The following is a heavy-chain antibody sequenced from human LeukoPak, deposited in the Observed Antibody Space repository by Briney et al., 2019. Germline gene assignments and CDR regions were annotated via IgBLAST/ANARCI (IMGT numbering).Heavy chain of an antibody. D-gene: IGHD3-10*01. CDR2: MNPNSGNT. CDR1: GYTFTSYD. J-gene: IGHJ3*02. V-gene: IGHV1-8*01. Sequence: GASVKVSCKASGYTFTSYDINSVRQATGQGLDWMGCMNPNSGNTGYAQKFQGRVTMTRNTSISTAYMELSSLRSEDTAVYYCARFPGLLWFGELLDAFDIWGQGTMVTVSS. CDR3: ARFPGLLWFGELLDAFDI.